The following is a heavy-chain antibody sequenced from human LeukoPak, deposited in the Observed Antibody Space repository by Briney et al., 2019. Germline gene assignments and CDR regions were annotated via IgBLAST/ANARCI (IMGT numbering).Heavy chain of an antibody. CDR3: ARDLHYYYGTDV. CDR1: GFTFSSYS. Sequence: GGSLRLSCAASGFTFSSYSMNWVRQAPGKGLEWVSSISSSSSYIYYADSVKGRFTISRDNAKNSLYLQMNSLRAEDTAVYYCARDLHYYYGTDVWGQGTTVNVSS. V-gene: IGHV3-21*01. J-gene: IGHJ6*02. CDR2: ISSSSSYI.